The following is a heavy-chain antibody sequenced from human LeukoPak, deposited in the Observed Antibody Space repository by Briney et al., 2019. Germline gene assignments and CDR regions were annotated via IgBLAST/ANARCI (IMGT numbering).Heavy chain of an antibody. CDR2: IYHSGST. CDR1: GGSISSSNW. D-gene: IGHD3-16*02. J-gene: IGHJ4*02. Sequence: PSETLSLTCAVSGGSISSSNWWSWVRQPPGKGLEWIGEIYHSGSTNYNPSLKSRVTISVDKSKNQFSLKLSSVTAADTAVYYCARVGVWGSYRPFDYWGQGTLVTVSS. V-gene: IGHV4-4*02. CDR3: ARVGVWGSYRPFDY.